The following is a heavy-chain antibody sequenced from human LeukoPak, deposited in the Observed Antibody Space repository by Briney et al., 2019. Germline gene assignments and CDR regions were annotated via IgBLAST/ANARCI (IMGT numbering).Heavy chain of an antibody. Sequence: SETLSLTCTVSGGSISSYYWSWIRQPPGKGLEWMGYIYYSGSTNYNPSLKSRVTISVDTSKNQFSLKLSSVTAADTAVYYCARPVLLWFGGGWFDPWGQGTLVTVSS. V-gene: IGHV4-59*08. CDR2: IYYSGST. D-gene: IGHD3-10*01. CDR1: GGSISSYY. J-gene: IGHJ5*02. CDR3: ARPVLLWFGGGWFDP.